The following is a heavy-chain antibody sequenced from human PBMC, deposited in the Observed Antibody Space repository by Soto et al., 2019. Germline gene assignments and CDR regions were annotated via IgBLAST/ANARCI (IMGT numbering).Heavy chain of an antibody. CDR1: GFTFSSYE. V-gene: IGHV3-48*03. Sequence: XESLSLSCAASGFTFSSYEMNWVRQAPGKGLEWVSYISSSGSTIYYADSVKGRFTISRDNAKNSLYLQMNSLRAEDTAVYYCAREPSGSYTFDYWGQGTLVTVSS. CDR2: ISSSGSTI. CDR3: AREPSGSYTFDY. J-gene: IGHJ4*02. D-gene: IGHD1-26*01.